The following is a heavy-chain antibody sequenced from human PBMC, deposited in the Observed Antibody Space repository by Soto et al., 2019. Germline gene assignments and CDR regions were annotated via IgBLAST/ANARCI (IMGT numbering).Heavy chain of an antibody. CDR1: GYSCAIYW. Sequence: GGSLKLLCKGFGYSCAIYWISRVRQMPGKALEWMRIIYPTNSDTRYSPCFQGQVAISADKSINTAYLQWSSLKASDTAVYYCARLPHNWNYPDYYYYGMDVWGQGTSFTGYS. CDR3: ARLPHNWNYPDYYYYGMDV. J-gene: IGHJ6*01. V-gene: IGHV5-51*01. CDR2: IYPTNSDT. D-gene: IGHD1-7*01.